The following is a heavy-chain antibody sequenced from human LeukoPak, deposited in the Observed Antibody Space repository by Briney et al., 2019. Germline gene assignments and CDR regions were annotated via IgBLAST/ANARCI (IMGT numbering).Heavy chain of an antibody. J-gene: IGHJ4*02. CDR2: IYYSGST. V-gene: IGHV4-59*08. Sequence: SETLSLTCTVSGGSISNYYWGWIRQPPGKGLEWIGHIYYSGSTKYNPSLKSRVTISVDTSKNQFSLKLSSVTAADTAVYYCARLGIPYYFDYWGQGTLVTVSS. D-gene: IGHD2-21*01. CDR3: ARLGIPYYFDY. CDR1: GGSISNYY.